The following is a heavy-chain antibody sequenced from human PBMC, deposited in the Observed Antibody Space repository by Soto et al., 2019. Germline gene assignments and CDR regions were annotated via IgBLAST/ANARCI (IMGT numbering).Heavy chain of an antibody. D-gene: IGHD3-22*01. CDR2: IWNDGIRK. CDR1: GFTFSRYG. V-gene: IGHV3-33*01. Sequence: PGGSLRLSCAASGFTFSRYGMHWVRQAPGKGLEWVALIWNDGIRKVYVDSVKGRFTISRDNSKNTLDLQMNSLRAEDTAVYYCARDDDYEANAFDYWGPGTRGTVSA. CDR3: ARDDDYEANAFDY. J-gene: IGHJ4*02.